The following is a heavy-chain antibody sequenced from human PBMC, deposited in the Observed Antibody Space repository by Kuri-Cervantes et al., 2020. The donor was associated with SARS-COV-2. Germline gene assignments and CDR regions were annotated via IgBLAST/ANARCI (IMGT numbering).Heavy chain of an antibody. V-gene: IGHV3-72*01. CDR2: TRNKTNSYTT. J-gene: IGHJ4*01. Sequence: GGPLRHPCATSRYTFGAHYMDWVRQAPGKGLEWVGRTRNKTNSYTTKYAASVKGRFTISRDDSKNSLYLQMNSLKTEDTAVYYCASAVAGLFDYCGQEPWSPSPQ. CDR3: ASAVAGLFDY. CDR1: RYTFGAHY. D-gene: IGHD6-19*01.